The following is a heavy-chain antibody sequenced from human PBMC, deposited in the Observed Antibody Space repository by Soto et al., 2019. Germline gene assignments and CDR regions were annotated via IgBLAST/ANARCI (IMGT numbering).Heavy chain of an antibody. J-gene: IGHJ5*02. CDR1: GFSLTTSGVG. Sequence: QFTLKESGPMLVKPTQALTLTCTCSGFSLTTSGVGVGWIRQPPGKALEWLALVYWDDDKRYSPSLTNRLTLSRDTSKNQVVLTLTNVDPTDTGTYFCAHKGGFGYPESWGQGIMVTVSS. CDR2: VYWDDDK. D-gene: IGHD5-18*01. V-gene: IGHV2-5*02. CDR3: AHKGGFGYPES.